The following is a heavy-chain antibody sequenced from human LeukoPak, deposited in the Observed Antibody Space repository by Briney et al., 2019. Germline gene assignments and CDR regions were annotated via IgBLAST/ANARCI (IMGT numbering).Heavy chain of an antibody. CDR2: IYHSGTT. CDR1: GGSLRSFY. D-gene: IGHD2-2*01. J-gene: IGHJ4*02. CDR3: ARFYCSSTSCWADY. Sequence: SETLSLTCAVYGGSLRSFYWSWIRQAPGKGLEWIGEIYHSGTTNYNPSLKRRVTMSVDTSNNQLSLRLSSVTAADTAVYYCARFYCSSTSCWADYWGQGTLVTVSS. V-gene: IGHV4-34*01.